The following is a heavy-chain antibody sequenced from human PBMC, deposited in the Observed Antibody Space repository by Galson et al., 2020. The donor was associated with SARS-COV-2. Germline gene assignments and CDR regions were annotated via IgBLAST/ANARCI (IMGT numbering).Heavy chain of an antibody. V-gene: IGHV3-30*04. J-gene: IGHJ6*02. CDR3: ARGGPFGAGRYDSPINYYDAMDV. D-gene: IGHD3-10*01. CDR1: GFTFSNYA. CDR2: IIYDGNNK. Sequence: GGSLRLSCAASGFTFSNYAMHWVLQAPGKGLEWVAVIIYDGNNKYYADAVKGRFIISRDNSKNTLFLQMSSLTAEDTAVYYCARGGPFGAGRYDSPINYYDAMDVWGQGTTVTVSS.